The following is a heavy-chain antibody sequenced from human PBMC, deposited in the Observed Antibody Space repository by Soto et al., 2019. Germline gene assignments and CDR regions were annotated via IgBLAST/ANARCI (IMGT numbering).Heavy chain of an antibody. V-gene: IGHV3-23*01. Sequence: EVQLLESGGGLVQPGGSLRLSCAASGFTFSSYAMSWVRQAPGKGLEWVSAISGSGGSTYYADSVKGRFTISRDNSKNTLYLQMNSLRAEDTAVYYCAGGPYDYVWGSYRLDAFDIWGQGTMVTVSS. CDR3: AGGPYDYVWGSYRLDAFDI. CDR1: GFTFSSYA. CDR2: ISGSGGST. J-gene: IGHJ3*02. D-gene: IGHD3-16*02.